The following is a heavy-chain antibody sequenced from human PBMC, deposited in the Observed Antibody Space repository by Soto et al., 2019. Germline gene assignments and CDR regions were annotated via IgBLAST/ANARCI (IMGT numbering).Heavy chain of an antibody. J-gene: IGHJ5*02. V-gene: IGHV1-2*04. Sequence: GASVKVSCKASGYTFTGYYMHWVRQAPGQGLEWMGWINPNSGGTNYAQKFQGWVTMTRDTSISTAYMELSRLRSDDTAVYYCARDPRPITMIVVVPRSWFDPWGRGTLVTVSS. CDR1: GYTFTGYY. CDR2: INPNSGGT. CDR3: ARDPRPITMIVVVPRSWFDP. D-gene: IGHD3-22*01.